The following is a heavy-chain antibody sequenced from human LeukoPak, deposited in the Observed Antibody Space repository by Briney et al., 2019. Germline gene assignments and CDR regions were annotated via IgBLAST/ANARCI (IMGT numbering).Heavy chain of an antibody. Sequence: GGSLRLSCAASGFTFSTSWMSWVRQVPGKGLEWVANIKEDGSETYYVDSVKGRFTISRDNAKISLYLQMNSLRAEDTAMYYCARGRYSGTTYYFDYWGLGTLVTVSS. J-gene: IGHJ4*02. CDR2: IKEDGSET. CDR1: GFTFSTSW. D-gene: IGHD5-12*01. V-gene: IGHV3-7*03. CDR3: ARGRYSGTTYYFDY.